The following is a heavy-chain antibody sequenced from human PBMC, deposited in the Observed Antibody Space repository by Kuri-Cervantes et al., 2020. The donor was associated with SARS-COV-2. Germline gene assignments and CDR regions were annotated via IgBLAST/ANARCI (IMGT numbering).Heavy chain of an antibody. Sequence: GESLKISCVASGFTFSSYAMSWVRQAPGKGLEWVSVIYSGGSSTYYADSVKGRFTISRDNAKNTLYLQMNSLRAEDTAVYYCASFPMVGNWFDPWGQGTLVTVSS. CDR3: ASFPMVGNWFDP. V-gene: IGHV3-23*03. D-gene: IGHD3-10*01. J-gene: IGHJ5*02. CDR2: IYSGGSST. CDR1: GFTFSSYA.